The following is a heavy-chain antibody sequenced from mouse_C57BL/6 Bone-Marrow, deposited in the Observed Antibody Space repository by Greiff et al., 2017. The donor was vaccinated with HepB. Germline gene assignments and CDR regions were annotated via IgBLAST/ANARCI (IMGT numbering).Heavy chain of an antibody. Sequence: EVKVVESGGGLVQPKGSLKLSCAASGFTFNTYAMHWVRQAPGKGLEWVARIRSKSSNYATYYADSVKDRFTISRDDSQSMLYLQMNNLKTEDTAMYYCVIGSTTVVEDYFDYWGQGTTLTVSS. CDR3: VIGSTTVVEDYFDY. D-gene: IGHD1-1*01. CDR1: GFTFNTYA. J-gene: IGHJ2*01. CDR2: IRSKSSNYAT. V-gene: IGHV10-3*01.